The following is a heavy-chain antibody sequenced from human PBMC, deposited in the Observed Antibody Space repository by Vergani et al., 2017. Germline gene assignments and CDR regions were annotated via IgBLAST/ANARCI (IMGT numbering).Heavy chain of an antibody. CDR1: GGTFSSYA. D-gene: IGHD2-21*02. J-gene: IGHJ5*02. CDR3: AGDWGDSPNWFDP. CDR2: IIPILGIA. Sequence: QVQLVQSGAEVKKPGSSVKVSCKASGGTFSSYAISWVRQAPGQGLEWMGRIIPILGIANYAQKFQGRVTITADKSTSTAYMELSSLRSEDTAVYYCAGDWGDSPNWFDPWGQGTLVTVSS. V-gene: IGHV1-69*04.